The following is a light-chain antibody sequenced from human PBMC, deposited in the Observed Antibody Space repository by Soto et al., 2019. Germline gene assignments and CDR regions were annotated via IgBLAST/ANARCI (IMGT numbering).Light chain of an antibody. CDR2: DNN. Sequence: QSVLTQPPSVSAAPGQKVTISCSGSSSNIGSNYVVWYQQLPGTAPKLLIYDNNKRPSGIPDRFSGSKSGTSATLGITGLQTGDEADYYCGAWDSRLNTGMFGGGTKVTVL. J-gene: IGLJ3*02. V-gene: IGLV1-51*01. CDR1: SSNIGSNY. CDR3: GAWDSRLNTGM.